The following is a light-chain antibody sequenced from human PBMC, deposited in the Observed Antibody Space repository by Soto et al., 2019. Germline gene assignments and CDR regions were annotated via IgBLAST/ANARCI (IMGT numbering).Light chain of an antibody. CDR1: SSDVGNYIF. V-gene: IGLV2-11*01. Sequence: QSVLTQPASVSGSPGQSITISCTGTSSDVGNYIFVSWYRQHPGKAPKLMIYDINKRPSGVPDRFSGSKSGNTASLTISGLQTEDEADYYCCSYAGSYTLVFGGGTQLTVL. J-gene: IGLJ2*01. CDR3: CSYAGSYTLV. CDR2: DIN.